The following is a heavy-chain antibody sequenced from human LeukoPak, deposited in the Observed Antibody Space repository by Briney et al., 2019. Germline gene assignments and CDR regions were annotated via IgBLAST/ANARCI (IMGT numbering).Heavy chain of an antibody. CDR3: ARSDYHNSGSHTVFDAFDI. Sequence: SETLSLTCTVSGGSVSSYDWSWIRRPPGKGLEWIGYIDDSGNTNYNPSLKSQVTISVDKSKNQFSLKLSFVTAADTAMYYCARSDYHNSGSHTVFDAFDIWGQGTRVTVSS. J-gene: IGHJ3*02. CDR1: GGSVSSYD. CDR2: IDDSGNT. V-gene: IGHV4-59*02. D-gene: IGHD3-10*01.